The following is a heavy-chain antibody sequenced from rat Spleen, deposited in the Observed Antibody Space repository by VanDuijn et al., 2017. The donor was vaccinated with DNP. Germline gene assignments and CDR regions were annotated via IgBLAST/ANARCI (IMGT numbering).Heavy chain of an antibody. D-gene: IGHD1-1*01. CDR2: IIYDGSST. CDR1: GFTFSDYA. J-gene: IGHJ2*01. V-gene: IGHV5S10*01. CDR3: ATAVRGY. Sequence: EVQLVESGGGLVQPGNSLKLSCAASGFTFSDYAMAWVRQSPKKGLEWVATIIYDGSSTYYRDSVKGRFPISRDNAKSTLYLQMDSLRSEDTATYYCATAVRGYWGQGVMVTVSS.